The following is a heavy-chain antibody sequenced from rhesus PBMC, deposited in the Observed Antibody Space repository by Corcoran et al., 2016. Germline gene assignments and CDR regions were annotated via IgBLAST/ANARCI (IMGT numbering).Heavy chain of an antibody. CDR2: IYGSGSST. V-gene: IGHV4S11*01. CDR1: GGSISSSY. Sequence: QVQLQESGPGLVKTSETLSLTCAVPGGSISSSYWRLIRQAPGKGLEWIGYIYGSGSSTNYNPSRKSRVTLSVDTSKNQFSLKLSSVTAADTAVYYCVREGRIAAAGNRFDVWGPGVLVTVSS. D-gene: IGHD6-31*01. J-gene: IGHJ5-1*01. CDR3: VREGRIAAAGNRFDV.